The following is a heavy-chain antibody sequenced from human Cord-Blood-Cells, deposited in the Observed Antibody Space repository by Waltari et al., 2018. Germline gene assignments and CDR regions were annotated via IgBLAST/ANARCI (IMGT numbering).Heavy chain of an antibody. CDR1: GYTFTSYA. CDR3: ARDLELAARLPNWYFDL. V-gene: IGHV1-3*01. D-gene: IGHD6-6*01. J-gene: IGHJ2*01. Sequence: QVQLVQSGAEVKKPGASVKVSCKASGYTFTSYAMHWVRQAPGQRLEWMGWINAGNGNTKYSQKFQGRVTITRDTSASTAYMELSSLRSEDTAVYYCARDLELAARLPNWYFDLWGRGTLVTVSS. CDR2: INAGNGNT.